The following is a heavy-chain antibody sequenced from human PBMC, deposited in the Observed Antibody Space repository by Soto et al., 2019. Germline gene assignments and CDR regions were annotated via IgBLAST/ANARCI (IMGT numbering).Heavy chain of an antibody. V-gene: IGHV3-72*01. Sequence: EVQLVESGGGLVQPGGSLRLSCAASGFTFSDHFMDWVRQAPGKGLEWVGRTRSKAHSYSTEYAASVKGRFTISRHTSENSLYLQMSSLRTDDTAVYYCDSLVGVSDRFDDWGQGTLVTVST. CDR1: GFTFSDHF. CDR2: TRSKAHSYST. D-gene: IGHD3-10*01. CDR3: DSLVGVSDRFDD. J-gene: IGHJ4*02.